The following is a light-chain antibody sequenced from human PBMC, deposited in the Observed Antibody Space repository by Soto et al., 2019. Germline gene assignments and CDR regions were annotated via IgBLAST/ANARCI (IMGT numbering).Light chain of an antibody. J-gene: IGKJ2*01. CDR2: DAS. Sequence: EIVLTQSPATLSLSPGERATLSCTASQSISSYLAWYQQKPGQAPRLLIYDASSRATGIPARFSGSGSGTDFTLTISSLEPEDFAIYYCQQRSHWPPVTFGQGTRLEIK. V-gene: IGKV3-11*01. CDR3: QQRSHWPPVT. CDR1: QSISSY.